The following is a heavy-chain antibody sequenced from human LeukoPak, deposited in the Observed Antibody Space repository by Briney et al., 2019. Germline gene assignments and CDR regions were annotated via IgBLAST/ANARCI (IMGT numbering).Heavy chain of an antibody. CDR1: GFSFSSYA. CDR2: ISYDGSNK. V-gene: IGHV3-30*04. D-gene: IGHD4-11*01. CDR3: ARGVTTERYNWFDP. J-gene: IGHJ5*02. Sequence: AGGSLRLSCAASGFSFSSYAMHWVRQAPGKGLEWMAVISYDGSNKYHADSVKGRFTISRDNSKNTLYMEMNSLRAEDTAVYYCARGVTTERYNWFDPWGQGTLVTVSS.